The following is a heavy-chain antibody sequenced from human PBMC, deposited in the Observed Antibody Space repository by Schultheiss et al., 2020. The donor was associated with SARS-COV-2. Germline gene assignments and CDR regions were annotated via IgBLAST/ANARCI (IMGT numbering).Heavy chain of an antibody. D-gene: IGHD3-10*01. CDR1: GFTFSSYA. CDR3: TRGSGRPWFDP. CDR2: ISSSGSTI. V-gene: IGHV3-48*01. J-gene: IGHJ5*02. Sequence: GGSLRLSCAASGFTFSSYAMHWIRQAPGKGLEWVSYISSSGSTIYYADSVTGRFTISRDNSKATVHLQMNSLRVDDTATYYCTRGSGRPWFDPWGKGSLVTVSS.